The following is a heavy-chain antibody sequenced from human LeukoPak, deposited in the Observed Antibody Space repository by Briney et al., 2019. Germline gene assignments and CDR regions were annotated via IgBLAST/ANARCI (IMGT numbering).Heavy chain of an antibody. V-gene: IGHV4-59*01. CDR3: ARDKRLVTMVRGVMDYYYGMDV. J-gene: IGHJ6*02. CDR1: GGSISSYY. CDR2: IYYSGST. D-gene: IGHD3-10*01. Sequence: SETLSLTCTVSGGSISSYYWSWIRQPPGKGLEWIGYIYYSGSTNYNPSLKSRVTISVDTSKNQFSLKLCSVTAADTAVYYCARDKRLVTMVRGVMDYYYGMDVWGQGTTVTVSS.